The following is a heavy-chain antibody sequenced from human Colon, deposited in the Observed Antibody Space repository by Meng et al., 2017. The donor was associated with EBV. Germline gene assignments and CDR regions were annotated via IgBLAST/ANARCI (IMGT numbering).Heavy chain of an antibody. CDR1: GGSVSSGGSY. J-gene: IGHJ4*02. Sequence: VQLQEPGPGLVKPSQTLSLTCTVSGGSVSSGGSYWTWIRQHPGKGLEWFGHIYYSGSTFYNPSLKRRVIISIDTSKNQFSLNLRSVTAADTAVYYCARVSSGWDYFDYWGQGTLVTVSS. V-gene: IGHV4-31*03. CDR3: ARVSSGWDYFDY. D-gene: IGHD6-19*01. CDR2: IYYSGST.